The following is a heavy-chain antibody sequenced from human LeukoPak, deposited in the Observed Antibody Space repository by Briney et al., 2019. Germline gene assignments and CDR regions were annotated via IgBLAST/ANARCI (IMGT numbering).Heavy chain of an antibody. CDR2: INPNSGGT. CDR1: GYTFTAYY. J-gene: IGHJ3*02. D-gene: IGHD2-21*02. Sequence: ASVKVSCKASGYTFTAYYLHWVRQAPGQGLEWMGWINPNSGGTKYAQKFRGRVTMTRDTSISTAYMELTSLTPDGTAVYYCARSCSGACYSEFKDAFDIWGQGTMVTVSS. CDR3: ARSCSGACYSEFKDAFDI. V-gene: IGHV1-2*02.